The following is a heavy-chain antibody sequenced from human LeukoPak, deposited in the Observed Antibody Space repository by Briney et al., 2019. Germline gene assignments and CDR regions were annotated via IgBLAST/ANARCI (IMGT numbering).Heavy chain of an antibody. CDR3: ARDLWDGDYDY. D-gene: IGHD4-17*01. CDR1: GITFTNYW. CDR2: IDIEGSYT. V-gene: IGHV3-74*01. Sequence: GGSLRLSCAASGITFTNYWMHWVRQAPGKGLVWVSHIDIEGSYTTYADSVKGRFTISRDNAKNSLYLQMNSLRAEDTAVYYCARDLWDGDYDYWGQGTLVTVSS. J-gene: IGHJ4*02.